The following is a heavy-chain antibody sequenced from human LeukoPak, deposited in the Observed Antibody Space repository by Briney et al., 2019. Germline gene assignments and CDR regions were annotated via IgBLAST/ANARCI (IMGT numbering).Heavy chain of an antibody. CDR2: ISSSSSYI. J-gene: IGHJ4*02. V-gene: IGHV3-21*01. CDR1: GFTFSSYS. CDR3: ARDLSKSYDSSGYLVDY. Sequence: GGSLRLSCAASGFTFSSYSMNWVRQAPGKGLEWVSSISSSSSYIYYADSVKGRFTISRDNAKNSLYLQMNSLRAEDTAVYYCARDLSKSYDSSGYLVDYWGQGTLVTVSS. D-gene: IGHD3-22*01.